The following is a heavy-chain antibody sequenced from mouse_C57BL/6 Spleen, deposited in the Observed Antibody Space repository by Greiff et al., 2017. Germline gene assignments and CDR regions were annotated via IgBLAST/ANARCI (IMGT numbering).Heavy chain of an antibody. CDR3: ARRRGLLDFYYAMDY. D-gene: IGHD2-3*01. CDR2: LHPSDSDT. Sequence: QVQLQQSGAELVKPGASVKVSCKASGYTFTSYWMHWVKQRPVQGLEWIGRLHPSDSDTNYNQKFKGKATLTVDKSSSTAYMELNSLTSEDSAVXYCARRRGLLDFYYAMDYWGQGTSVTVSS. V-gene: IGHV1-74*01. CDR1: GYTFTSYW. J-gene: IGHJ4*01.